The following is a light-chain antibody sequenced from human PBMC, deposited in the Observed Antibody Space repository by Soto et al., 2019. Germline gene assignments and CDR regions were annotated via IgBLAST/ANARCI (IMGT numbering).Light chain of an antibody. CDR2: EVS. V-gene: IGLV2-18*02. CDR1: SSDVGSYNR. J-gene: IGLJ3*02. Sequence: QSALTQPPSVSGSPGQSVTISCTGTSSDVGSYNRVSWYQQFPGTAPKLMIYEVSNRPSGVPDRFSGSKSGNTASLTISGLQAEDEADYYCSSHTSSSTGVFGGGTKLTVL. CDR3: SSHTSSSTGV.